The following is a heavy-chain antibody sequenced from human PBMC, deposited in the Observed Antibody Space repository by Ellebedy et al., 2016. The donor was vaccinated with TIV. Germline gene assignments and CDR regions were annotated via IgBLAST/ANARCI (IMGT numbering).Heavy chain of an antibody. D-gene: IGHD2-15*01. CDR1: GFALTGCW. J-gene: IGHJ4*02. V-gene: IGHV3-74*01. Sequence: GGSLRLSCAVSGFALTGCWMHWVRQVPGKGLEWVSRIYSDGRQTNYADSVKGRFTISRDNSKNTQYLQMNSLRAEDTAVYYCAREIDSPDAYCSGESCYPDYWGQGTLVTVSS. CDR2: IYSDGRQT. CDR3: AREIDSPDAYCSGESCYPDY.